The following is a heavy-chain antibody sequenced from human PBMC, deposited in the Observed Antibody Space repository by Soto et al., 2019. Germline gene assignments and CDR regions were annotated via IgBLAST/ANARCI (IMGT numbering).Heavy chain of an antibody. D-gene: IGHD3-22*01. CDR1: GGTFSSYA. J-gene: IGHJ4*02. Sequence: QVQLVQSGAEVKKPGSSVKVSCKASGGTFSSYAISWVRQAPGQGLEWMGGIIPIFGTANYAQKFQGRVTITADKSTSPAYMELSSLRSEDTAVYYCASPDYDSSGSREGGFDYWGQGTLVTVSS. CDR2: IIPIFGTA. V-gene: IGHV1-69*06. CDR3: ASPDYDSSGSREGGFDY.